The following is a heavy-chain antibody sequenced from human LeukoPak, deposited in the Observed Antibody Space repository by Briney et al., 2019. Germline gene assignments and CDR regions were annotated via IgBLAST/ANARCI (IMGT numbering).Heavy chain of an antibody. V-gene: IGHV3-73*01. CDR2: IRSKANSYAT. CDR3: TIKVGATYYFDY. Sequence: GGSLRLSCAASGFTFSGSAMHWVRQASGKGLEWVGRIRSKANSYATAYAASVKGTFTISREDSKNTAYPQMNSLKTEDTAVYYCTIKVGATYYFDYWGQGTLVTVSS. D-gene: IGHD1-26*01. J-gene: IGHJ4*02. CDR1: GFTFSGSA.